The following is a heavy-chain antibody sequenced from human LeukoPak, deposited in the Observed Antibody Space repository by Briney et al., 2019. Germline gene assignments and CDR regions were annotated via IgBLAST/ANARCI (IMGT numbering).Heavy chain of an antibody. V-gene: IGHV3-33*01. CDR3: ARASGTGSYILDY. D-gene: IGHD1-26*01. J-gene: IGHJ4*02. CDR1: GFSFSTCA. Sequence: GRSLRLSCVASGFSFSTCAIQWVRQAPGKGLEWVAIIWSDGTNEKYANSVKGRFTISRDNFENTVYLQMNSLRAEDTAVYYCARASGTGSYILDYWGQGTLLTVSP. CDR2: IWSDGTNE.